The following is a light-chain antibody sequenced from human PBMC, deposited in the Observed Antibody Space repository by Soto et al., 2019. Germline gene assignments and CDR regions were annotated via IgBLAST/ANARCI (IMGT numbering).Light chain of an antibody. CDR1: SSDVGGYDY. CDR2: NVR. J-gene: IGLJ2*01. CDR3: SSYKSSSPVV. V-gene: IGLV2-14*01. Sequence: QSALTQPASVSGSPGQSITISCTGTSSDVGGYDYVSWYQQHPGKAPKLMIYNVRNRPSGVSNRFSGSKAGNTASLTISGLQAEDEAAYYCSSYKSSSPVVFGGGTKLTVL.